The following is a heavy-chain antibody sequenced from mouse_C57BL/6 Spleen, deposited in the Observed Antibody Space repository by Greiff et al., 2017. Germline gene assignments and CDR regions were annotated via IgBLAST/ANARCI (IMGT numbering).Heavy chain of an antibody. J-gene: IGHJ4*01. D-gene: IGHD3-2*02. CDR2: ISYDGSN. CDR3: ARGSSGYGAMDY. V-gene: IGHV3-6*01. CDR1: GYSITSGYY. Sequence: EVQLQESGPGLVKPSQSLSLTCSVTGYSITSGYYWNWIRQFPGNKLEWMGYISYDGSNNYNPSLKNRSSITRDTSKNQFFLKLNSVTTEDTATYYCARGSSGYGAMDYWGQGTSVTVSS.